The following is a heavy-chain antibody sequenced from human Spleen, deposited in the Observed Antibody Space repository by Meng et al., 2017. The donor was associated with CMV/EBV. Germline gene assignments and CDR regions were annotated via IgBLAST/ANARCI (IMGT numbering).Heavy chain of an antibody. D-gene: IGHD4-11*01. J-gene: IGHJ4*02. CDR2: INHSGST. CDR1: GGAFSGYY. CDR3: ARGTTVKPNYFDY. Sequence: CAVYGGAFSGYYWSWIRQPPGKGLEWIGEINHSGSTNYNPSLKSRVTISVDTSKNQFSLKLSSVTAADTAVYYCARGTTVKPNYFDYWGQGTLVTVSS. V-gene: IGHV4-34*01.